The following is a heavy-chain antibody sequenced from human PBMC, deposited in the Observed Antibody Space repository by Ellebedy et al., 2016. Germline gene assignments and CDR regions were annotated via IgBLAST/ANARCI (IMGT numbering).Heavy chain of an antibody. V-gene: IGHV3-33*01. CDR3: ARDCEAHYYHYTMDL. CDR1: GFRIALCG. CDR2: IWFDGTNK. J-gene: IGHJ6*02. Sequence: GGSLRLSXAASGFRIALCGMHWVRQAPGKGLEWVAVIWFDGTNKYYADSVKGRVTISRDNSKNTLYLQMHSLTTADTAVYYCARDCEAHYYHYTMDLWGQGTTITVSS.